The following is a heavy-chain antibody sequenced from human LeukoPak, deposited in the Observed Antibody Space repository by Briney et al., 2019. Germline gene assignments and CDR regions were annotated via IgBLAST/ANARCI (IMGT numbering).Heavy chain of an antibody. CDR1: GYSFNAYY. V-gene: IGHV1-2*06. Sequence: ASVKVSCKASGYSFNAYYIHWVRQAPGQGLEWMGRINSNSGDTNFAQRFQGRVTMTRDTSISTAYMELSRLMSDDTDTAVYYCARAYYYDSSAYYYDPWGQGSLVTVSS. CDR3: ARAYYYDSSAYYYDP. J-gene: IGHJ5*02. CDR2: INSNSGDT. D-gene: IGHD3-22*01.